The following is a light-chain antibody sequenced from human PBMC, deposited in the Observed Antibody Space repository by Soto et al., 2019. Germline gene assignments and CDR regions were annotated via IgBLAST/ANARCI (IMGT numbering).Light chain of an antibody. CDR2: AVS. Sequence: DIQMTQSPSSVSASVGDRVTITCRASQGINNWLAWYQQKPGKAPELLIYAVSYLQSGVPSRFSGSGSGTDFTLTISSLRPDDFATYYCQQYNSYWTFGQGTKVDI. CDR3: QQYNSYWT. CDR1: QGINNW. V-gene: IGKV1D-16*01. J-gene: IGKJ1*01.